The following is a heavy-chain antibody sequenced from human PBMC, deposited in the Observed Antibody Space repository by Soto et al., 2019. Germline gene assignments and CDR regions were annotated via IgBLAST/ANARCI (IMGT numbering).Heavy chain of an antibody. V-gene: IGHV4-61*01. D-gene: IGHD3-22*01. CDR2: LYYMGST. CDR3: ARARLKAPHWLDP. CDR1: CGAVCSGRSD. Sequence: PSGTLCLTCTVSCGAVCSGRSDWSWCCQPPGEGLEWVGDLYYMGSTNYNPPLKRRATISVATSKHRVSLKLSSVTAADTAVFCGARARLKAPHWLDPWGQVTLFTVAS. J-gene: IGHJ5*02.